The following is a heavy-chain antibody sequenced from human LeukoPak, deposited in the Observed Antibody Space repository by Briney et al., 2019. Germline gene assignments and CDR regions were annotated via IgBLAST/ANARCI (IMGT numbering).Heavy chain of an antibody. J-gene: IGHJ4*02. CDR3: AHSPTLNTVYVY. Sequence: KESGPTLVKPTQTLTLTCTFSGFSLSTSGVGVGWIRQPPGKALEWLAVIYWDDDKRYSPSLKSRLTITKDTSENQVVLTMTSMDPVDTATYYCAHSPTLNTVYVYWGQGTLVTVSS. D-gene: IGHD3-16*01. CDR1: GFSLSTSGVG. V-gene: IGHV2-5*02. CDR2: IYWDDDK.